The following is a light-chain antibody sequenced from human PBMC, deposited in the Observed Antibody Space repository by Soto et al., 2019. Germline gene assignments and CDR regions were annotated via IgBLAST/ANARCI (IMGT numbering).Light chain of an antibody. Sequence: EIVMTQSPATLSVSLGERATLSCRASQGVSSNLAWYKQKPGQPPSLLIYGASARATGIPARFSGSGSGTEFTLTISRLQSEDFAVYYCQHYNNWPFTFGQGTKLEIK. CDR2: GAS. CDR1: QGVSSN. J-gene: IGKJ2*01. CDR3: QHYNNWPFT. V-gene: IGKV3-15*01.